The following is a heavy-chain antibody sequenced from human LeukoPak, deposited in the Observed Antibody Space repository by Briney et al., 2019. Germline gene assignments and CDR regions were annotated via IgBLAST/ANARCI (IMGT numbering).Heavy chain of an antibody. J-gene: IGHJ6*02. CDR1: GFTFSSYA. CDR2: ISYDGGNK. CDR3: ARDRKLSKNYYDSSGSYGMDV. V-gene: IGHV3-30-3*01. Sequence: GRSLRLSCAASGFTFSSYAMHWVRQAPGKGLEWVAVISYDGGNKYYADSVKGRFTISRDNSKNTLYLQMNSLRAEDTAVYYCARDRKLSKNYYDSSGSYGMDVWGQGTTVTVSS. D-gene: IGHD3-22*01.